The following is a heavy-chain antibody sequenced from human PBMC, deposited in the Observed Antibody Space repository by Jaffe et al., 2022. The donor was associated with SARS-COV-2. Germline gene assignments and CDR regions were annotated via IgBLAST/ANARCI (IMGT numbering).Heavy chain of an antibody. CDR3: ARRTSSDPIWFDP. J-gene: IGHJ5*02. CDR1: GGSIRTTSSY. D-gene: IGHD2-2*01. Sequence: QLQLQESGPGLVTPSETLSLTCTVSGGSIRTTSSYWGWIRQPPGKGLEWIASVYFSGSTYYNPSLKSRVTISMDTSKNQFSLKLSSVTAADTAVYYCARRTSSDPIWFDPWGQGTLVTVSS. CDR2: VYFSGST. V-gene: IGHV4-39*01.